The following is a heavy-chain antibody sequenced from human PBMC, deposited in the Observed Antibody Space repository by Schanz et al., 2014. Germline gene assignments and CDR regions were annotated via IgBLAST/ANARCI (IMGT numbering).Heavy chain of an antibody. Sequence: QVQLVESGGGLVKPGGSLRLSCAASGFTFSDYYMNWIRQAPGKGLEWVSYISNSGYTIYYADSVKGRFTISRDNPKTHFYLQRNSRRAETPAVYYCARPPPPYSSSPYYWYYGMDVWGQGTTVTVSS. CDR2: ISNSGYTI. J-gene: IGHJ6*02. CDR3: ARPPPPYSSSPYYWYYGMDV. V-gene: IGHV3-11*01. D-gene: IGHD6-6*01. CDR1: GFTFSDYY.